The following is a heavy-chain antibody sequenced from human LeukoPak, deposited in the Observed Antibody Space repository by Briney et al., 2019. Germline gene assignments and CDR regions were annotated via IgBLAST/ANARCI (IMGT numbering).Heavy chain of an antibody. Sequence: GGSLRLSCAPSGFTFSSYAMSWVRQAPGEGLEWVSGISGSGDSTYYADSVKGRFTISRDNSKNTLYLQMTSLRADDTAVYYCARTTGCSSTSCYVNFWGQRTLVTVSS. CDR3: ARTTGCSSTSCYVNF. V-gene: IGHV3-23*01. CDR1: GFTFSSYA. CDR2: ISGSGDST. D-gene: IGHD2-2*01. J-gene: IGHJ4*02.